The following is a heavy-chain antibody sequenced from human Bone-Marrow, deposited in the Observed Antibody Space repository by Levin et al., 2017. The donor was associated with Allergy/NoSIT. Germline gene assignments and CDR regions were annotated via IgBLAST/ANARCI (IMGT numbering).Heavy chain of an antibody. V-gene: IGHV4-34*01. J-gene: IGHJ3*02. CDR3: ASRLTYGDYISSLSPSVFDI. Sequence: SETLSLTCVVYGGSFSDYFWTWIRQPPGKGLEWIGEINQSGNTDYNPSLKSRVSISVDTSKNEFSLKMSSVTAADTAVYYCASRLTYGDYISSLSPSVFDIWGQGTTVTVSS. CDR2: INQSGNT. CDR1: GGSFSDYF. D-gene: IGHD4-17*01.